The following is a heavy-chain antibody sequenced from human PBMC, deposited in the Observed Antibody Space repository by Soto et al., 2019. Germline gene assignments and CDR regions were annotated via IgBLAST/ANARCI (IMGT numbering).Heavy chain of an antibody. J-gene: IGHJ4*02. Sequence: GGSLRLSCAASGFTFSSYGMHWVRQAPGKGLEWVAVISYDGSNKYYADSVKGRFTISRDNSKNTLYLQMNSLRAEDTAVYYCAKALRFLEWLFGGRDYWGQGTLVTVSS. D-gene: IGHD3-3*01. CDR2: ISYDGSNK. CDR3: AKALRFLEWLFGGRDY. CDR1: GFTFSSYG. V-gene: IGHV3-30*18.